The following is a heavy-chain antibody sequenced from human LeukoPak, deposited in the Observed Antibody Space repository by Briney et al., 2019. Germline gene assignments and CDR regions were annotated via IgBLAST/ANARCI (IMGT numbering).Heavy chain of an antibody. CDR3: ASLLNTAMADYYFDY. V-gene: IGHV1-18*01. CDR1: GYTFTKYG. D-gene: IGHD5-18*01. Sequence: ASVKVSCKASGYTFTKYGISWVRQAPGQGLEWMGWISAYNGNTNCAQKLQGRVTMTTDTSTSTAYMELRSLRSDDTAVYYCASLLNTAMADYYFDYLGQGTLVTVSS. CDR2: ISAYNGNT. J-gene: IGHJ4*02.